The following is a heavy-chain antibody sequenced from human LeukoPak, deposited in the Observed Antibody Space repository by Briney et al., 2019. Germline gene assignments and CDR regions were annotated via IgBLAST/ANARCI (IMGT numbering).Heavy chain of an antibody. CDR1: GGSISSSSYY. CDR2: IYYSGST. Sequence: SETLSLTCTVSGGSISSSSYYWGWVRQPPGKGLGWIGSIYYSGSTYYNPSLKSRVTISVDTSKNQFSLTLTPVTAAETAVYYCARYNVPSRAFDIWGQGTMVTASS. J-gene: IGHJ3*02. CDR3: ARYNVPSRAFDI. D-gene: IGHD1-14*01. V-gene: IGHV4-39*01.